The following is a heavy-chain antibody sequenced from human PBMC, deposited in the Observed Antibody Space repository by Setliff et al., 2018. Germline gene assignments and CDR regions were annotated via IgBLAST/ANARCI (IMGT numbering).Heavy chain of an antibody. V-gene: IGHV3-73*01. CDR1: GFSFSGSA. CDR3: TFARDGYDVFDI. J-gene: IGHJ3*02. Sequence: GGSLRLSCAASGFSFSGSAVYWVRQASVKGLEWIGRIRGRTDNYATAYAASVRGRFTISRDDSKNTAYLQMSSLKTEDTAVYYCTFARDGYDVFDIWGQGTMVTV. D-gene: IGHD5-18*01. CDR2: IRGRTDNYAT.